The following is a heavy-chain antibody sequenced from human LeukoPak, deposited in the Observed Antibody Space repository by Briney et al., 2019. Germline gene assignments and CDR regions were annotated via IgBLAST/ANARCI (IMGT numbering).Heavy chain of an antibody. V-gene: IGHV3-23*01. Sequence: GGSLRLSCAASGFTFSSYEVNWVRQAPGKGLEWVSAISGSGGSTYYADSVKGRFTISRDNSKNTLYLQMNSLRAEDTAVYYCAKVTGLLGITMIVVDAFDIWGQGTMVTVSS. CDR3: AKVTGLLGITMIVVDAFDI. D-gene: IGHD3-22*01. CDR2: ISGSGGST. J-gene: IGHJ3*02. CDR1: GFTFSSYE.